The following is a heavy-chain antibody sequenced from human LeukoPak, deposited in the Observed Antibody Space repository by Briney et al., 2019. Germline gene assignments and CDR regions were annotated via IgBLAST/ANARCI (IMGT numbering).Heavy chain of an antibody. CDR1: GFTFSTYA. Sequence: GGSLGLSCSASGFTFSTYAMHWVRQAPGKGLEYVSAINSNGDGTYYADSVKGRFTISRDNSKNTLFLQMSSLRTEDTAMYYCVKLDGGYYYHSWGQGTLVTVSS. CDR3: VKLDGGYYYHS. D-gene: IGHD3-22*01. CDR2: INSNGDGT. J-gene: IGHJ4*02. V-gene: IGHV3-64D*09.